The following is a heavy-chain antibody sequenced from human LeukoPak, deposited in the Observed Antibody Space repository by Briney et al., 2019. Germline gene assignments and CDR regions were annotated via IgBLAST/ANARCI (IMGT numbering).Heavy chain of an antibody. D-gene: IGHD5-18*01. V-gene: IGHV4-4*07. CDR2: IYTSGST. Sequence: PSETLSLTCTVSGGSISSYYWSWIRQPAGKGLEWIGRIYTSGSTNYNPSLKSRVTMSVDTSKNQFSLKLSSVTAADTAVYYCARGPYSYGPGYFDYWGQGILVTVSS. CDR1: GGSISSYY. CDR3: ARGPYSYGPGYFDY. J-gene: IGHJ4*02.